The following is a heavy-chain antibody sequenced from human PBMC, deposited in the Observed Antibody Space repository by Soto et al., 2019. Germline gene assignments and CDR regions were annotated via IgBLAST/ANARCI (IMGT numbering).Heavy chain of an antibody. CDR1: GFTFSRYA. J-gene: IGHJ3*02. V-gene: IGHV3-30-3*01. D-gene: IGHD5-18*01. Sequence: PGGSLRLSCAAYGFTFSRYAMHWDHQAPGKGLEWVEVISYDGSNKYYADSVTGRFTISRDNSKNTLYLQMNSLRAEDTAVYYCARDGYSYGYIGFWGPRAFDIWGQGTMVTVSS. CDR3: ARDGYSYGYIGFWGPRAFDI. CDR2: ISYDGSNK.